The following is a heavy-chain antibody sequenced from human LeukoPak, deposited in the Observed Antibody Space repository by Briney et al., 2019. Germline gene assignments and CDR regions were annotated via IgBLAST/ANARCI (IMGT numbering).Heavy chain of an antibody. CDR3: ARLYGSGSYSLILDY. CDR2: INHSGST. D-gene: IGHD3-10*01. Sequence: EINHSGSTNYNPSLKSRVTISVDTSKNQFSLNLSSVTAADTAVYYCARLYGSGSYSLILDYWGQGILVTVSS. J-gene: IGHJ4*02. V-gene: IGHV4-34*01.